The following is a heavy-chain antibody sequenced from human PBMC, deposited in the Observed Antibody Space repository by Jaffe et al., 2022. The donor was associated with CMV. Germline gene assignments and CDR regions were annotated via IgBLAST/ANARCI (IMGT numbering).Heavy chain of an antibody. CDR2: ISGSGGST. CDR1: GFTFSSYA. CDR3: AKRASWSSGWYSFPEDYFDY. J-gene: IGHJ4*02. V-gene: IGHV3-23*01. D-gene: IGHD6-19*01. Sequence: EVQLLESGGGLVQPGGSLRLSCAASGFTFSSYAMSWVRQAPGKGLEWVSAISGSGGSTYYADSVKGRFTISRDNSKNTLYLQMNSLRAEDTAVYYCAKRASWSSGWYSFPEDYFDYWGQGTLVTVSS.